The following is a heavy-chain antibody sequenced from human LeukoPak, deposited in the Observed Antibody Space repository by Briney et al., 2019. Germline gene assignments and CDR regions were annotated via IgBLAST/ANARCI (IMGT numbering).Heavy chain of an antibody. CDR1: GFTFSSYE. D-gene: IGHD2-15*01. CDR3: ARDMGYCSGGSCYERRYFDY. J-gene: IGHJ4*02. Sequence: GGSLRLSCAASGFTFSSYEMSWVRQAPGKGLEWVSYIGGSGRTIHYADSVKGRFTVSRDNAKNSLYLQMNSLRAEDTAVYYCARDMGYCSGGSCYERRYFDYWGQGTLVTVSS. V-gene: IGHV3-48*03. CDR2: IGGSGRTI.